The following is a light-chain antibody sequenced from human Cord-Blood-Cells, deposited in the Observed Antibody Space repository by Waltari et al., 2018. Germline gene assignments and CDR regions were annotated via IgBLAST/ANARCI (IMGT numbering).Light chain of an antibody. CDR3: CSYAGSSTLV. Sequence: QSALTQPASVSGSPGQSITISCTGTSSDVGSYNLVSWYQQHPGKAPKLMIYAGSTRPSGFSNRFSGSKSGNTASLTISGLQAEDEADYYCCSYAGSSTLVFGGGTKLTVL. CDR1: SSDVGSYNL. J-gene: IGLJ2*01. CDR2: AGS. V-gene: IGLV2-23*01.